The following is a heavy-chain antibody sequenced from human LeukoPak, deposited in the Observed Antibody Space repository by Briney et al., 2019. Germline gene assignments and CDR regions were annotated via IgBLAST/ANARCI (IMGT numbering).Heavy chain of an antibody. Sequence: GSLRLSCAASGFTFSSYALSWVRQAPGKGLEWIGEINHSGSTNYNPSLKSRVTISVDASKNQFSLKLSSVTAADTAVYYCARGGVDTAMFLYYMDVWGKGTTVTVSS. CDR2: INHSGST. V-gene: IGHV4-34*01. D-gene: IGHD5-18*01. J-gene: IGHJ6*03. CDR3: ARGGVDTAMFLYYMDV. CDR1: GFTFSSYA.